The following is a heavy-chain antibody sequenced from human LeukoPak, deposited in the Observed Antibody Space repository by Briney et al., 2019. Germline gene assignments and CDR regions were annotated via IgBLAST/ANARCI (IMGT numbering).Heavy chain of an antibody. Sequence: GGSLRLSCAASGFIFSTYSINWVRQAPGKGLEWVSHISSSSSSIYYADSVKGRFSISRDNAKNSLYLQMNSLRAEDTAVYYCARDRRGYSYGRAIDYWGQGTLVTVSS. CDR2: ISSSSSSI. J-gene: IGHJ4*02. CDR3: ARDRRGYSYGRAIDY. CDR1: GFIFSTYS. D-gene: IGHD5-18*01. V-gene: IGHV3-48*01.